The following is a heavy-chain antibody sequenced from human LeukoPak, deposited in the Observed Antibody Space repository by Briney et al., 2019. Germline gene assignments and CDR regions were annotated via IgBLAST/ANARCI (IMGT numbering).Heavy chain of an antibody. Sequence: PGGSLRLSCAVSGFIFDNYIMNWVRQAPGKGLEWVSVIYSGGRTYYADSVKGRFTISRDNSRNTLYLQMNSLRAEDTAVYYCARDAATSVGMPHYWGQGTVVTVSS. J-gene: IGHJ4*02. CDR1: GFIFDNYI. CDR3: ARDAATSVGMPHY. D-gene: IGHD2-2*01. CDR2: IYSGGRT. V-gene: IGHV3-53*01.